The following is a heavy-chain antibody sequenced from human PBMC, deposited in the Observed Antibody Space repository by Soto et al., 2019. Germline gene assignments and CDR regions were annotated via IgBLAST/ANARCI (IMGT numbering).Heavy chain of an antibody. CDR2: INHSGST. D-gene: IGHD5-18*01. CDR1: GGSFSGYY. CDR3: ARRHRGYSYGVELDY. V-gene: IGHV4-34*01. J-gene: IGHJ4*02. Sequence: SETLSLTCAVYGGSFSGYYWSWIRQPPGKGLEWIGEINHSGSTNYNPSLKSRVTISVDTSKNQFSLKLSSVTAADTAVYYCARRHRGYSYGVELDYWGQGTLVTVSS.